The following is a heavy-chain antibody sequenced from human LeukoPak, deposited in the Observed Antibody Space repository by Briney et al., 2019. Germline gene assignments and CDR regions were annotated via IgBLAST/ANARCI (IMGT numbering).Heavy chain of an antibody. CDR3: ARVSVTTYYYYYYMDV. CDR1: GGSISSSSYY. J-gene: IGHJ6*03. V-gene: IGHV4-39*07. D-gene: IGHD4-17*01. Sequence: SETLSLTCTVPGGSISSSSYYWGWIRQPPGKGLEWIGSIYYSGSTYYNPSLKSRVTISVDTSKNQFSLKLSSVTAADTAVYYCARVSVTTYYYYYYMDVWGKGTTVTVSS. CDR2: IYYSGST.